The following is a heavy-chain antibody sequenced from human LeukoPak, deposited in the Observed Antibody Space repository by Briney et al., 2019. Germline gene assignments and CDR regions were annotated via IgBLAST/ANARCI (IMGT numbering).Heavy chain of an antibody. CDR3: ARLVYCSGGSCATVDY. V-gene: IGHV3-21*01. Sequence: GGSLRLSCAASGFTFSSYSMNWVRQAPGKGLEWVSSISSSSSYIYYADSVKGRFIISRDNAKNSLYLQMNSLRAEDTAVYYCARLVYCSGGSCATVDYWGQGTLVTVSS. CDR2: ISSSSSYI. D-gene: IGHD2-15*01. J-gene: IGHJ4*02. CDR1: GFTFSSYS.